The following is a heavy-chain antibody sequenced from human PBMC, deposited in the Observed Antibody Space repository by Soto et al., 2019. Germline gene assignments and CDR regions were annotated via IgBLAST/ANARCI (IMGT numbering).Heavy chain of an antibody. CDR3: ARGTVYYCPNDKCGFFFDH. V-gene: IGHV4-31*11. D-gene: IGHD2-8*01. CDR1: GDSLKRGFYH. CDR2: IDTNGDT. Sequence: QVQLQESGSGLLKPSQTLSLACGVSGDSLKRGFYHWSWIRQTPGKGLQLIGYIDTNGDTHYDLSLRNRLNMSIVTTESHFSLKLTSVTAADTAVYYCARGTVYYCPNDKCGFFFDHWGQGALVTVSS. J-gene: IGHJ4*02.